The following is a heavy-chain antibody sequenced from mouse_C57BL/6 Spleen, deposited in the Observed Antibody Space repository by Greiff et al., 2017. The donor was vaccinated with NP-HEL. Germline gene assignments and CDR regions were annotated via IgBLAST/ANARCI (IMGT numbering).Heavy chain of an antibody. V-gene: IGHV3-6*01. J-gene: IGHJ1*03. D-gene: IGHD1-1*01. CDR3: ARDLTTVVHWYFDV. Sequence: EVHLVESGPGLVKPSQSLSLTCSVTGYSITSGYYWNWIRQFPGNKLEWMGYISYDGSNNYNPSLKNRISITRDTSKNQFFLKLNSVTTEDTATYYCARDLTTVVHWYFDVWGTGTTVTVSS. CDR2: ISYDGSN. CDR1: GYSITSGYY.